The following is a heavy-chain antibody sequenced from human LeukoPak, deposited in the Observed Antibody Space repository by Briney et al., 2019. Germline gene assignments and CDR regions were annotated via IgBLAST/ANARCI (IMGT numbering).Heavy chain of an antibody. Sequence: GGSLRLSCAASGFTFSNAWMSWVRQAPGKGLEWVGRIKSKTDGGTTDYAAPVKGRFTISRDDSKNTLYLQMNSLKTEDTAVYYCTTVPRLGEFWRRSGHTQWGQGTLVTVSS. CDR3: TTVPRLGEFWRRSGHTQ. CDR1: GFTFSNAW. CDR2: IKSKTDGGTT. V-gene: IGHV3-15*01. D-gene: IGHD3-16*01. J-gene: IGHJ4*02.